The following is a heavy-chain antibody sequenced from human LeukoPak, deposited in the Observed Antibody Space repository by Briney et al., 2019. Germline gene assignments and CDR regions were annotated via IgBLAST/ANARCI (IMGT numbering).Heavy chain of an antibody. V-gene: IGHV3-53*01. Sequence: GGSLRLSCAASGFTFSSYSMNWVRQAPGKGLEWVSVIYSGGSTYYADSVKGRFTISRDNSKNTLYLQMNSLRAEDTAVYYCARSAPSYGSGSYYFDYWGQGTLVTVSS. CDR2: IYSGGST. D-gene: IGHD3-10*01. CDR3: ARSAPSYGSGSYYFDY. J-gene: IGHJ4*02. CDR1: GFTFSSYS.